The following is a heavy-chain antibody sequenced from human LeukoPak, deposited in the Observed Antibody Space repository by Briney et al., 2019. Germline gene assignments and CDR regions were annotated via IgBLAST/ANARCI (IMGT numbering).Heavy chain of an antibody. CDR3: SRENGAFSPFDY. D-gene: IGHD2-8*01. CDR2: ISLTGLT. J-gene: IGHJ4*02. Sequence: PSETLSLTCGVSGGSISNTNWWSWVRQPPGQGLEWIGEISLTGLTHYNPSLESRVTVSLDKSKNQLSLKLTSVTAADTAVYYCSRENGAFSPFDYWGQGTLVTVSS. CDR1: GGSISNTNW. V-gene: IGHV4-4*02.